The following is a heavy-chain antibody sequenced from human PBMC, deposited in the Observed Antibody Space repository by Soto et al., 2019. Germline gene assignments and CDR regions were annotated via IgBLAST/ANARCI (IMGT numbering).Heavy chain of an antibody. CDR2: IYPGDSDT. CDR3: ASRSYYDSSGYVD. Sequence: PGESLKISCKGSGYSFTIYWIGWVRQMPGKGLEWMGIIYPGDSDTRYSPSFQGQVTISADKSISTAYLQWSSLKASDTAMYYCASRSYYDSSGYVDWGQGTLVTVSS. D-gene: IGHD3-22*01. V-gene: IGHV5-51*01. J-gene: IGHJ4*02. CDR1: GYSFTIYW.